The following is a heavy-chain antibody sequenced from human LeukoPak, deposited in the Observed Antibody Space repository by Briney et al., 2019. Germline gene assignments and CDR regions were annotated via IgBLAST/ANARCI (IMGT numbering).Heavy chain of an antibody. J-gene: IGHJ5*02. D-gene: IGHD3-10*01. V-gene: IGHV7-4-1*02. CDR1: GYTFTNYA. CDR3: ARGYYYDSGRGYWFDP. CDR2: INTNTGNP. Sequence: ASVKVSCKASGYTFTNYAMNWVRQAPAQGLEWMGWINTNTGNPTYAQGFTGRLVFSLDTSVNTAYLQISSLKAEDTAVYHCARGYYYDSGRGYWFDPWGQGTLVTVSS.